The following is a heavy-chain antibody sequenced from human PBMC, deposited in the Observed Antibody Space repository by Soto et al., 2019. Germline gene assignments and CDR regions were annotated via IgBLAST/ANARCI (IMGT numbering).Heavy chain of an antibody. CDR3: ARDNSDYDLDY. Sequence: EVQIVESGGGVVRPGGSLRLSCAASRFTFHDYGMNWVRQAPGKGLEWVSGISWNGVSTGYADSVKGRFTISRDNAKKSLYLQMNNLRPEDTALYYCARDNSDYDLDYWGQGTLATVSS. J-gene: IGHJ4*02. CDR1: RFTFHDYG. D-gene: IGHD5-12*01. V-gene: IGHV3-20*04. CDR2: ISWNGVST.